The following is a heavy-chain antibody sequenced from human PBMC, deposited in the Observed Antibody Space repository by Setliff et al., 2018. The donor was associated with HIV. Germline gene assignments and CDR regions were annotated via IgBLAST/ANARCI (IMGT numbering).Heavy chain of an antibody. V-gene: IGHV4-38-2*01. J-gene: IGHJ6*03. CDR1: GYPISSGYY. D-gene: IGHD2-8*02. CDR2: IYHSGTT. CDR3: ARVSSTYWYAIFRNYYYHMDV. Sequence: PSETLSLTCAVSGYPISSGYYWGWIRQPPGKGLEWVGSIYHSGTTYYNPSLKSRVTISVDTSKNQFSLNLSSVNAADTAVYYCARVSSTYWYAIFRNYYYHMDVWGKGTTVTVSS.